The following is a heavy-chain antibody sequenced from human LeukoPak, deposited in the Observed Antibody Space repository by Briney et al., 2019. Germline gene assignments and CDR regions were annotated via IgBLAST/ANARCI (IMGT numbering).Heavy chain of an antibody. J-gene: IGHJ3*01. CDR3: AIGERFIDAFEF. CDR2: ISGRGDRT. V-gene: IGHV3-23*01. CDR1: GFSFSDYV. Sequence: GGSLRLSCVASGFSFSDYVMTWVRQAPGKGREWVSDISGRGDRTYRADSVTGRFTISRDNSKNTVDLQRNSMRVEDTAVYYCAIGERFIDAFEFWGQWTAVTVSS.